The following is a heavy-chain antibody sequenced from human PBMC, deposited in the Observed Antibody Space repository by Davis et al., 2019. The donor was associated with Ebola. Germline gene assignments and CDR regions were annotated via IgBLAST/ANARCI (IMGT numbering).Heavy chain of an antibody. CDR1: GFSFSTYW. CDR3: LYGMDV. Sequence: GESLKISCAASGFSFSTYWMSWVRQAPGKGLAWVASIKQDGSERYYVDSVKGRFTISRDNAKNSLYLQMNSLRAEDTAVYYCLYGMDVWGQGTTVTVSS. CDR2: IKQDGSER. V-gene: IGHV3-7*01. J-gene: IGHJ6*02.